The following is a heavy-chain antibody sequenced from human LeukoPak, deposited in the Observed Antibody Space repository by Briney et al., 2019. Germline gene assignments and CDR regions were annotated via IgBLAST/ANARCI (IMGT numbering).Heavy chain of an antibody. D-gene: IGHD6-13*01. CDR3: ARASWWTDAFDI. V-gene: IGHV1-8*03. J-gene: IGHJ3*02. CDR1: GYTFTSYD. Sequence: ASVKVSCTASGYTFTSYDINWVRQATGRGLEWMGWMNPNSGNTGYAQKFQGRVTITRNTSISTAYMELSSLRSEDTAVYYCARASWWTDAFDIWGQGTMVTVSS. CDR2: MNPNSGNT.